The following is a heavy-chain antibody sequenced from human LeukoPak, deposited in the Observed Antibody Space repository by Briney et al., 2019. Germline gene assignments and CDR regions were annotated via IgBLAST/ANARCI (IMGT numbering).Heavy chain of an antibody. Sequence: SETLSLTCSVSGGSISRSSYYWGWIRQPPGKGLEWIGSIHYSGSSYYNPALRSRVTISVDTSKNQFSLKLSSVTAADTAVYYCARQREQLLDAFDIWGQGTMVTVSS. CDR3: ARQREQLLDAFDI. V-gene: IGHV4-39*01. D-gene: IGHD1/OR15-1a*01. CDR2: IHYSGSS. CDR1: GGSISRSSYY. J-gene: IGHJ3*02.